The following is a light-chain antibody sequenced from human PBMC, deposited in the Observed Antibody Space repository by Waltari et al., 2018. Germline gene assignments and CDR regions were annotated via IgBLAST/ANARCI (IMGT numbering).Light chain of an antibody. J-gene: IGKJ1*01. CDR1: QSVGKY. CDR3: QKYESLPAT. CDR2: HAS. V-gene: IGKV3-20*01. Sequence: EFVLTQSPGTLSLSPAESATLSCRASQSVGKYLAWYQQRPGQAPRLLLYHASIRATGIPDRFSGSGSGTDFSLTISRLEPEDFAVYYCQKYESLPATFGQGTTVEIK.